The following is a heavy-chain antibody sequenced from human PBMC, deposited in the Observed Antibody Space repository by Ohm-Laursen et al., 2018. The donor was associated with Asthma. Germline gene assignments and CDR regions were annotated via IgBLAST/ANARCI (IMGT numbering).Heavy chain of an antibody. CDR3: ARDFYTSSPHPKSFGL. J-gene: IGHJ4*02. Sequence: SLRLSCTASGFTFTDYWMHWVRQAPGKGLVWVARIDTYGSGAIYADSVRGRFTISRDNSRSTLYLQMNSLRPEDTAVYYCARDFYTSSPHPKSFGLWGQGTLVSVSS. D-gene: IGHD6-6*01. CDR1: GFTFTDYW. V-gene: IGHV3-74*01. CDR2: IDTYGSGA.